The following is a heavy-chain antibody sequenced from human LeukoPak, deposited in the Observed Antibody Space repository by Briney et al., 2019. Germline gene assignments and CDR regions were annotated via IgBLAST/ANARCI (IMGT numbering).Heavy chain of an antibody. Sequence: GGSLRLSCAASGFTFSSYTMNWVRQAPGKGLQWVSSISSSSHFICYADSVKGRFTISRDNAKNSLFLQMNSLTAEDTAVFYCARVGSRGYYFDYWGQGTLVSVSS. CDR3: ARVGSRGYYFDY. V-gene: IGHV3-21*01. CDR2: ISSSSHFI. CDR1: GFTFSSYT. J-gene: IGHJ4*02. D-gene: IGHD1-26*01.